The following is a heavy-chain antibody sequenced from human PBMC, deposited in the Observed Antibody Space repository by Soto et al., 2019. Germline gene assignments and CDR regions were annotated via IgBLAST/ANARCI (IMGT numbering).Heavy chain of an antibody. Sequence: QVQLVQSGAEVKKPGSSVKVSCKASGGTFNSYAISWVRQVPGQGPEWMGGIIPNFGTGNYAQKFQGRDTSLADESTSSAYMELRSLRSADTAVYYCARELGFSVDTGMITDYYGMDVWGQGTAVTVSS. D-gene: IGHD5-18*01. CDR1: GGTFNSYA. CDR3: ARELGFSVDTGMITDYYGMDV. V-gene: IGHV1-69*01. CDR2: IIPNFGTG. J-gene: IGHJ6*02.